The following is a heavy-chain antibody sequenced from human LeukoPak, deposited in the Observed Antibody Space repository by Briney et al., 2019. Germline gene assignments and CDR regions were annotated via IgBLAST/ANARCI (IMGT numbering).Heavy chain of an antibody. Sequence: SETLSLTCAVPGGSISSSNWWSWVRQPPGKGLEWIGYIYHSGSTYYNPSLKSRVTISVDRSKNQFSLKLSSVTAADTAVYYCAREYGWEKFDYWGQGTLVTVSS. D-gene: IGHD3-16*01. CDR3: AREYGWEKFDY. J-gene: IGHJ4*02. CDR2: IYHSGST. CDR1: GGSISSSNW. V-gene: IGHV4-4*02.